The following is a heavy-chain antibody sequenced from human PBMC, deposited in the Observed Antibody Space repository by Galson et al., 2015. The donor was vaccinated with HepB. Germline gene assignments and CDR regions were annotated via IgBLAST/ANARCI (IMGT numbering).Heavy chain of an antibody. CDR1: GFTFGDYG. V-gene: IGHV3-49*04. D-gene: IGHD6-13*01. J-gene: IGHJ4*02. Sequence: SLRLSCAGSGFTFGDYGMSWVRQAPGKGLEWVGFIRSKAYGGTTDYAASVRGRFTISRDDSKSIAYLQVNSLKIEDTAMYYCSRVDSSRWYANFDYWGQGTLVTVSS. CDR3: SRVDSSRWYANFDY. CDR2: IRSKAYGGTT.